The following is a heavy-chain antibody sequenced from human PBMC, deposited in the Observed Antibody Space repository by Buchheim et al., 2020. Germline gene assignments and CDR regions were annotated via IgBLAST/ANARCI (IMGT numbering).Heavy chain of an antibody. Sequence: QVQLVESGGGVVQPGTSLRLSCAASGFTFSGFGMHWVRQAPGEGLEWVTLISLDGSNKYYADSVKDRFTVSRDNPKNTLFLQMSGLRTEDTAVYYCAKVNVYCSGGSCSTYYYYGMDVWGQGTT. J-gene: IGHJ6*02. CDR3: AKVNVYCSGGSCSTYYYYGMDV. CDR1: GFTFSGFG. D-gene: IGHD2-15*01. CDR2: ISLDGSNK. V-gene: IGHV3-30*18.